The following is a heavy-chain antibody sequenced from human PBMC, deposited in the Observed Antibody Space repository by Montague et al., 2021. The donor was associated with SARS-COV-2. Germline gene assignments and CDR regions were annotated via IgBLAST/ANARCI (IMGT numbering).Heavy chain of an antibody. D-gene: IGHD2/OR15-2a*01. CDR3: ARITFYTKVNCLGPFYFDS. CDR2: VFYTGNT. CDR1: GADVSRGNYY. V-gene: IGHV4-61*03. J-gene: IGHJ4*02. Sequence: SETLSLTCSVSGADVSRGNYYWSWIRQPPGRGLEWIGYVFYTGNTNSNPSLKSRVTISVDTSKSLFSLDLTSVTAADTAVYYCARITFYTKVNCLGPFYFDSWGRGALVTVSS.